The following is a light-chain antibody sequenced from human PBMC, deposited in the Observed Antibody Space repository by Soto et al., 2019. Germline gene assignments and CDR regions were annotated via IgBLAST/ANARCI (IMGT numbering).Light chain of an antibody. Sequence: DIVMTQSPDSLAVSLGERATINCKSSQSVLYSSNNKNYLAWYQQKAGQPPKLLIYWASTRESGVPDRFSGSGSGTEFTLTISSLQPDDFATYYCQQYNSYTWTFGQGTKVDIK. V-gene: IGKV4-1*01. CDR1: QSVLYSSNNKNY. CDR2: WAS. J-gene: IGKJ1*01. CDR3: QQYNSYTWT.